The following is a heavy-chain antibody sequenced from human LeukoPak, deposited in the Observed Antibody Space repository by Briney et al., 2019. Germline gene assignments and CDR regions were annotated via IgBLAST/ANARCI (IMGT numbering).Heavy chain of an antibody. CDR3: ATATYYDSSGYYYEWFDP. J-gene: IGHJ5*02. D-gene: IGHD3-22*01. V-gene: IGHV1-24*01. CDR2: FDPEDGET. CDR1: GYTLTELS. Sequence: ASVKVSCKVSGYTLTELSMHWVRQAPGKGLEWMGGFDPEDGETIYAQKFQGRVTMTEDTSTDTAYMELSSLRSEDTAVYYCATATYYDSSGYYYEWFDPWGQGTLVTVSS.